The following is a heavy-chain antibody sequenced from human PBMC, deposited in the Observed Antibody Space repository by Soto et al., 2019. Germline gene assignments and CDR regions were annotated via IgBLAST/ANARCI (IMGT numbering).Heavy chain of an antibody. CDR3: ARMGGYSGYDSYYYYYYGMDV. CDR1: GYTFTSYD. J-gene: IGHJ6*02. D-gene: IGHD5-12*01. CDR2: MNPNSGNT. V-gene: IGHV1-8*01. Sequence: GASVKVSCKASGYTFTSYDINWVRQATGQGLEWMGWMNPNSGNTGYAQKFQGRVTMTRNTSISTAYMELSSLRSEDTAVYYCARMGGYSGYDSYYYYYYGMDVWGQGTTVTVSS.